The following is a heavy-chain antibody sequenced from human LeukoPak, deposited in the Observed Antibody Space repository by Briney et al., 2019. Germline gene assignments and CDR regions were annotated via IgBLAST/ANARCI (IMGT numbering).Heavy chain of an antibody. Sequence: PSETLSLTCSVSGGSISSYDWSWIRQPPGKGLEWIGYIYHSGNTNYNPSLKSRITMSVDTPKNQISLKLNSVTAADTAVYYCARVLSVGSGSYFSYYFDNWGQGTLVTVSS. CDR1: GGSISSYD. CDR2: IYHSGNT. J-gene: IGHJ4*02. V-gene: IGHV4-59*01. D-gene: IGHD3-10*01. CDR3: ARVLSVGSGSYFSYYFDN.